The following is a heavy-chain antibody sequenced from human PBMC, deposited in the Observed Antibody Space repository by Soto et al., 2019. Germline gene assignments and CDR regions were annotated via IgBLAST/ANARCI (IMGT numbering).Heavy chain of an antibody. CDR2: IKQDGSEK. J-gene: IGHJ3*02. Sequence: EVQLVESGGGLVQPGGSLRLSCAASGFTFSSYWMSWVRQAPGKGLEWVANIKQDGSEKYSVDSVKGRFTISRDNAKNSLYLQMNSLRAEYTAVYYCARDRDHITISAPAFDIWCQGTMVTVSS. D-gene: IGHD3-9*01. CDR3: ARDRDHITISAPAFDI. V-gene: IGHV3-7*01. CDR1: GFTFSSYW.